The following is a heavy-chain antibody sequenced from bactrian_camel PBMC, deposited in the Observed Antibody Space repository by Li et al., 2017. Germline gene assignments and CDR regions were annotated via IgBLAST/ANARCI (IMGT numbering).Heavy chain of an antibody. J-gene: IGHJ4*01. CDR3: AADYRPRPRLPFGCPSALSN. V-gene: IGHV3S53*01. CDR2: ISSDGTT. Sequence: HVQLVESGGGSVQAGGSLKLSCAASGRGLSRCGMGWFRQAPGKERELVSIISSDGTTNYADSVKGRFTISQDNAKSTVYLDMNILRPEDTATYYCAADYRPRPRLPFGCPSALSNWGHGTQVTVS. CDR1: GRGLSRCG. D-gene: IGHD3*01.